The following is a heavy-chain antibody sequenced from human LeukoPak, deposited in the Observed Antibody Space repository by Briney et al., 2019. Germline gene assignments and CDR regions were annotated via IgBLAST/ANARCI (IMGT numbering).Heavy chain of an antibody. CDR2: IYRSGPT. Sequence: PSETLSLTCTVSSGSISNYWWSWIRQPAGKGLEWIGRIYRSGPTNYNPSLKSRVTMSVDMSKNQFSLKLSSVTAADTAVYYCARSDYGDFESDYWGQGTLVTVSS. CDR1: SGSISNYW. D-gene: IGHD4-17*01. J-gene: IGHJ4*02. CDR3: ARSDYGDFESDY. V-gene: IGHV4-4*07.